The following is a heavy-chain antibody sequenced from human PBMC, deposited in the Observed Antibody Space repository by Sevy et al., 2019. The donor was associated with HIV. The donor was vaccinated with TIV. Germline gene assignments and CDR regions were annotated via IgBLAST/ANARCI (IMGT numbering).Heavy chain of an antibody. CDR1: GFTFDTYS. J-gene: IGHJ6*02. CDR3: ARDRYYDASGYYYYYYGMDV. D-gene: IGHD3-22*01. CDR2: IYSDGRT. Sequence: GGSLRLSCAASGFTFDTYSMNWVRQAPGKGLELVSVIYSDGRTYYPDSVKGRFSISRDNSKNTLYLHMKSLRPEDTAVYYCARDRYYDASGYYYYYYGMDVWGQGTTVTVSS. V-gene: IGHV3-66*01.